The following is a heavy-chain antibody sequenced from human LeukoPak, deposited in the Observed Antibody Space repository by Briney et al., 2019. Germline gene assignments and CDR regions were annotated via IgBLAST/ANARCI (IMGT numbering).Heavy chain of an antibody. CDR3: ARYSGSYYQIYYFDY. Sequence: SETLSLTCTVSGGSTSSYYWSWIRQPPGKGLEWIGYIYYSGSTNYNPSLKSRVTISVDTSKNQFSLKLSSVTAADTAVYYCARYSGSYYQIYYFDYWGQGTLVTVSS. V-gene: IGHV4-59*01. J-gene: IGHJ4*02. CDR1: GGSTSSYY. CDR2: IYYSGST. D-gene: IGHD1-26*01.